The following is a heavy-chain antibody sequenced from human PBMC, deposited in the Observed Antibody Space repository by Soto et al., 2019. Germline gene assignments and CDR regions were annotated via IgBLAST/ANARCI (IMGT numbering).Heavy chain of an antibody. Sequence: EVQLVESGGGLVQPGGSLRLSCAASGFTFSSYWMSWVRQAPGKGLEWVANIKQDGSEKYYVDSVKGRFTISRDNAKNSLYLQMNSQRAEDTAVYYCARDLGSDDILTGPAVRDAFDIWGQGTMVTVSS. CDR2: IKQDGSEK. J-gene: IGHJ3*02. V-gene: IGHV3-7*01. CDR3: ARDLGSDDILTGPAVRDAFDI. D-gene: IGHD3-9*01. CDR1: GFTFSSYW.